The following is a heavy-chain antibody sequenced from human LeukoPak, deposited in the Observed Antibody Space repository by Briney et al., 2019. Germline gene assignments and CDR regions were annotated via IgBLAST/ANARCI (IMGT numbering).Heavy chain of an antibody. CDR3: ATQTKYSSGWYIVY. V-gene: IGHV4-59*01. D-gene: IGHD6-19*01. CDR2: IYYSGST. Sequence: SETLSLTCTVSGGSISSYYWSWIRQPPGKGLEWIGYIYYSGSTNYNPSLKSRVTISVDTSKNQFSLKLSSVTAADTAVYYCATQTKYSSGWYIVYWGQGIRVTV. J-gene: IGHJ4*02. CDR1: GGSISSYY.